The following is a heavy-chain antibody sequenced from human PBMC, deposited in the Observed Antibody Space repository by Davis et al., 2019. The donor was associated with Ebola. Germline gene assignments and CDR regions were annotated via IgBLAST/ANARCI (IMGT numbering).Heavy chain of an antibody. CDR2: IYYSGST. CDR3: ARVRNDYVCGSYRPIRYYGMDV. J-gene: IGHJ6*02. D-gene: IGHD3-16*02. Sequence: SETLSLTCTVSGGSISSGGYYWSWIRQHPGKGLEWIGYIYYSGSTYYNPSLKSRVTISVDTSKNQFSLKLSSVTAADTAVYYCARVRNDYVCGSYRPIRYYGMDVWGQGTTVTVSS. CDR1: GGSISSGGYY. V-gene: IGHV4-31*03.